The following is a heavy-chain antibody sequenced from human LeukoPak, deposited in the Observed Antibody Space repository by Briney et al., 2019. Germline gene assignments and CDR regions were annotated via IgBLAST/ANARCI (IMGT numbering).Heavy chain of an antibody. CDR2: ISYDGSNK. CDR3: AKVGYCSSTSCQKRDYYYMDV. V-gene: IGHV3-30-3*01. D-gene: IGHD2-2*01. J-gene: IGHJ6*03. CDR1: GFTFSSYA. Sequence: GGSLRLSCAASGFTFSSYAMHWVRQAPGKGLEWVAVISYDGSNKYYADSVKGRFTISRDNSKNTLYLQMNSLRAEDTAVYYCAKVGYCSSTSCQKRDYYYMDVWGKGTTVTVSS.